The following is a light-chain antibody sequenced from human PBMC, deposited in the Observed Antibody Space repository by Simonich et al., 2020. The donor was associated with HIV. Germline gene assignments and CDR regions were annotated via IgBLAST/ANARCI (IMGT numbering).Light chain of an antibody. CDR1: SGSIASNC. V-gene: IGLV6-57*03. J-gene: IGLJ3*02. CDR3: SSYTSRSTWV. Sequence: NFMLTQPHSVSESPGKTVTISCTRSSGSIASNCVQWYQQRPGSAPTIVIYEDNQRPSGVPDRFSGSIDSSSNSASLTISGLKTEDEADYYCSSYTSRSTWVFGGGTKLTVL. CDR2: EDN.